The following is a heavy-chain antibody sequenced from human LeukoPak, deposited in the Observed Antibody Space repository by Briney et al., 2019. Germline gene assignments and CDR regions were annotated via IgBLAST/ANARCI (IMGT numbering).Heavy chain of an antibody. CDR3: ARYSSGWYYRRGNYGMDV. CDR1: GGSISSYY. Sequence: SETLSLTCTVSGGSISSYYWSWIRQPPGKGLEWIGYIYYSGSTNYNPSLKSRVTISVDTSKNQFSLKLSSVTAADTAVYYCARYSSGWYYRRGNYGMDVWGQGTTVTVSS. D-gene: IGHD6-19*01. CDR2: IYYSGST. V-gene: IGHV4-59*01. J-gene: IGHJ6*02.